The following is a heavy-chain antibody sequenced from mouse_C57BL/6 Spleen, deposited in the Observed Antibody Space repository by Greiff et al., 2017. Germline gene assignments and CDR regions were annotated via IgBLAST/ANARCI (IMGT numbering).Heavy chain of an antibody. Sequence: QVQLQQPGAELVKPGASVKMSCKASGYTFTSYWITWVKQRPGQGLEWIGDIYPGSGSTNYNEKFKSKATLTVDTSSSTAYMQLSSLTSEDSAVYYCARSSYVISYRGRFDYWGQGTTLTVSS. CDR3: ARSSYVISYRGRFDY. CDR2: IYPGSGST. J-gene: IGHJ2*01. D-gene: IGHD1-1*01. V-gene: IGHV1-55*01. CDR1: GYTFTSYW.